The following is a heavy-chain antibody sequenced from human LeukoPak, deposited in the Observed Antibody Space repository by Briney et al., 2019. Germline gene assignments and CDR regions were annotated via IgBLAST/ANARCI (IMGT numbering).Heavy chain of an antibody. V-gene: IGHV3-30*18. Sequence: GGSLRLSCAASGFTFSSYGMHWVRQAPGKGLEWVAVISYDGSNKYYADSVKGRFTISRDNSKNTLYLQMNSLRAEDTAVYYCANGGLQLTPGGKLDYWGQGTLVTVSS. CDR1: GFTFSSYG. CDR3: ANGGLQLTPGGKLDY. J-gene: IGHJ4*02. CDR2: ISYDGSNK. D-gene: IGHD3-16*01.